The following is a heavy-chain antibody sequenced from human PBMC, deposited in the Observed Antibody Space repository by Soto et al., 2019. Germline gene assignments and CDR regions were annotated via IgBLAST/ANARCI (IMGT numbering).Heavy chain of an antibody. Sequence: PETLSLTCTVSGGSISSSSYYWGWIRQPPGKGLEWIGNIYYGGNTYYNPSLKSRVTISVDTSENQFSLKLSSVTAADTAVYYCARRSRTDWYFDLWGRGTLVTVSS. CDR1: GGSISSSSYY. D-gene: IGHD4-17*01. CDR3: ARRSRTDWYFDL. V-gene: IGHV4-39*01. CDR2: IYYGGNT. J-gene: IGHJ2*01.